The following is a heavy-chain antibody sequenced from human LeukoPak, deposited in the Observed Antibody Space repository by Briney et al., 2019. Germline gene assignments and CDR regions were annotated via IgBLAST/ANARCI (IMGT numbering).Heavy chain of an antibody. CDR2: ISYDGSNK. V-gene: IGHV3-30-3*01. Sequence: GRSLRLSCAASGFTFSSYAMHWVRQAPGKGLEWVAVISYDGSNKYYADSVKGRFTISRDNSKNTLYLQMNSLRAEDTAVYYCARDRTGNFDYWGQGTLVTVPS. J-gene: IGHJ4*02. D-gene: IGHD1-1*01. CDR1: GFTFSSYA. CDR3: ARDRTGNFDY.